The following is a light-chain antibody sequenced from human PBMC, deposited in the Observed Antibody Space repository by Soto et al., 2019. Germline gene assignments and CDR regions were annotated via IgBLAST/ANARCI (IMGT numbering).Light chain of an antibody. CDR3: QQLNTFPVT. V-gene: IGKV1-9*01. CDR2: ASS. CDR1: QGISSY. Sequence: DIPLTQSPAFLSASVGDRVTITCRAIQGISSYLAWYQQPPGKAPKLLIYASSTLQSGVPSRFSGSGSGTEFTLTISSLQPEDFATYYCQQLNTFPVTFGQGTRLDI. J-gene: IGKJ5*01.